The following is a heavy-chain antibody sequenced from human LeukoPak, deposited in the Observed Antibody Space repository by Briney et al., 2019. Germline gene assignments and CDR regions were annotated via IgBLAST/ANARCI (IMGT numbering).Heavy chain of an antibody. J-gene: IGHJ2*01. CDR1: GGSISSYG. CDR2: IYSSGST. Sequence: SETLSLTCTVSGGSISSYGWSWIRQPPWKGLEWIGDIYSSGSTHYNPSLKSRVTISVDTSKNQFSLKLRSVTAADTAVYYCARRVDLWGRGTLVTVSS. V-gene: IGHV4-59*08. CDR3: ARRVDL.